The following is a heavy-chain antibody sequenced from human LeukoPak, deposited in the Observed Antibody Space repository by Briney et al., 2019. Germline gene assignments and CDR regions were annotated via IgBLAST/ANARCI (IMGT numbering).Heavy chain of an antibody. CDR3: AKDRVRSSGYPDAFDI. J-gene: IGHJ3*02. CDR2: ISGSGGST. Sequence: GGSLRLSCAASGFTFSSYAMSWVRQAPGKGLEWVSAISGSGGSTYYADSVKGRFTISRDNSKNTLYLQMNSLRAEDTAVYYCAKDRVRSSGYPDAFDIWGQGTMVTVSS. CDR1: GFTFSSYA. D-gene: IGHD3-22*01. V-gene: IGHV3-23*01.